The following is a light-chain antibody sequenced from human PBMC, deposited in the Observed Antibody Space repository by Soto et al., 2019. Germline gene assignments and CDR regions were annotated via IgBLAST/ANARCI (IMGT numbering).Light chain of an antibody. J-gene: IGLJ2*01. CDR1: TTNIGAGFG. CDR3: QSYDSSLSDVL. V-gene: IGLV1-40*01. CDR2: GNN. Sequence: QSALTQPPSLSRAPGQRITISCTGTTTNIGAGFGVHWYQQLPGTAPKLLIFGNNNRPSGVPDRFSGSKSGTSASLAITGLHAGDEAYYYCQSYDSSLSDVLFGGGTKVTVL.